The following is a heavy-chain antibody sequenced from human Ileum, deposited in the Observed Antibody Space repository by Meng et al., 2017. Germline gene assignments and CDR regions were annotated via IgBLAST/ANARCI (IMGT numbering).Heavy chain of an antibody. Sequence: EVRLLESGGGLVQPGGSLRLSCAASGFSFSNYAMDWVRQAPGKGLEWISTIGSTTYYADSVKGRFTVSGDTSKNTLYLQMNSLRAEDAAVYYCARGCNNINCYFRNWGQGTLVTVSS. J-gene: IGHJ4*02. D-gene: IGHD2-21*01. CDR3: ARGCNNINCYFRN. CDR2: IGSTT. CDR1: GFSFSNYA. V-gene: IGHV3-23*01.